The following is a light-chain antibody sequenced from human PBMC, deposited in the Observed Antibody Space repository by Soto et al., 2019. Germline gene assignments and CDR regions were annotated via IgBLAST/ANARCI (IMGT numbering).Light chain of an antibody. V-gene: IGLV1-47*01. CDR2: TND. CDR1: SSNIGAGYV. J-gene: IGLJ3*02. Sequence: QSVLTQPPSVSGAPGQRVTISCTGSSSNIGAGYVVHWYQQLPGAAPKLLIYTNDQRPSGVPDRFSASKSGTSASLAISGLRSEDEADYHCSTWDDSLNGRVFGGGTKLTVL. CDR3: STWDDSLNGRV.